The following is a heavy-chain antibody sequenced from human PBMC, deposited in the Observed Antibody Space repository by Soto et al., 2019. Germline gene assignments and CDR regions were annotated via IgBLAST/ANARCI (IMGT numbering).Heavy chain of an antibody. Sequence: SLKVSCKASGYTFTSYGISWVRQAPGQGLEWMGWISAYNGNTNYAQKLQGRVTMTTDTSTSTAYMELRSLRSDDTAVYYCARDRLYSSGWYTIYYYYYGMDVWGQGTTVTVSS. D-gene: IGHD6-19*01. CDR1: GYTFTSYG. J-gene: IGHJ6*02. V-gene: IGHV1-18*04. CDR2: ISAYNGNT. CDR3: ARDRLYSSGWYTIYYYYYGMDV.